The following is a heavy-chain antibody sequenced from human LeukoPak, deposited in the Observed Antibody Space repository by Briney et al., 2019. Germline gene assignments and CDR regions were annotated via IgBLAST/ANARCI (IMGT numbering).Heavy chain of an antibody. CDR3: AGGRGIAAAGLQYYYYYGMDV. D-gene: IGHD6-13*01. Sequence: ASVKVSCKASGYTFTSYGISWVRQAPGQGLEWMGWISAYNGNTNYAQKLQGRVTMTTDTSTSTAYMELRSLRSDDTAVYYCAGGRGIAAAGLQYYYYYGMDVWGQGTTVTVSS. CDR2: ISAYNGNT. CDR1: GYTFTSYG. J-gene: IGHJ6*02. V-gene: IGHV1-18*01.